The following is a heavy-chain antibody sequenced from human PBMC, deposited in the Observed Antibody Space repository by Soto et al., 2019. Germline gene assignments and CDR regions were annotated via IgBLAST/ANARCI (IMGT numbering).Heavy chain of an antibody. V-gene: IGHV3-11*06. J-gene: IGHJ6*02. CDR1: GFTFSDYY. CDR2: ISSSSSYT. D-gene: IGHD4-4*01. CDR3: ARDKKTVALYYYYYGMDV. Sequence: GGSLRLSCAASGFTFSDYYMSWIRQAPGKGLEWVSYISSSSSYTNYADSVKGRFTISRDNAKNSLYLQMNSLRAEDTAVYYCARDKKTVALYYYYYGMDVWGQGTTVTVSS.